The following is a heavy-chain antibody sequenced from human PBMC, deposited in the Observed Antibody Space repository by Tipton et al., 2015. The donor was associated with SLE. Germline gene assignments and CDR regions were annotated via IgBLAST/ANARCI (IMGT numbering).Heavy chain of an antibody. V-gene: IGHV4-39*07. CDR1: GDSISSSSYY. Sequence: TLSLTCIVSGDSISSSSYYWGWIRQPPGKGLEWVGTVYYTWNTFYNPSLKSRVTILVDTSKNQFSLKLSSVTAADTAVYYCARDEYRYDATGYHLLGHFDYWGQGTLVTVSS. J-gene: IGHJ4*02. CDR3: ARDEYRYDATGYHLLGHFDY. CDR2: VYYTWNT. D-gene: IGHD3-22*01.